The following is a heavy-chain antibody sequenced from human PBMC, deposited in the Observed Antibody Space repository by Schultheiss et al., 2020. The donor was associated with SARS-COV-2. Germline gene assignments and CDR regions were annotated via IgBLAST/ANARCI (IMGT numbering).Heavy chain of an antibody. CDR3: ARGRQWLATLDY. Sequence: SCTVSGGSISSYYWSWIRQPPGKGLEWIGYIYYSGSTNYNPSLKSRVTISVDTSKNQFSLKLSSVTAADTAVYYCARGRQWLATLDYWGQGTLVTVSS. CDR1: GGSISSYY. CDR2: IYYSGST. V-gene: IGHV4-59*01. J-gene: IGHJ4*02. D-gene: IGHD6-19*01.